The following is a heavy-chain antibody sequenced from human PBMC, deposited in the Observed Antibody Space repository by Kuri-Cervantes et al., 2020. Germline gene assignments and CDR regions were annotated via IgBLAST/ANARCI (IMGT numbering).Heavy chain of an antibody. CDR3: ARGIGGHCDILTGYWSWFDP. J-gene: IGHJ5*02. Sequence: LRLSCTVSGGSISSGGYYWSWIRQHLGKGLEWIGYIYYSGSTYYNPSLKSRVTISVDTSKNQFSLKLSSVTAADTAVYYCARGIGGHCDILTGYWSWFDPWGRGTLVTVSS. CDR2: IYYSGST. V-gene: IGHV4-31*03. D-gene: IGHD3-9*01. CDR1: GGSISSGGYY.